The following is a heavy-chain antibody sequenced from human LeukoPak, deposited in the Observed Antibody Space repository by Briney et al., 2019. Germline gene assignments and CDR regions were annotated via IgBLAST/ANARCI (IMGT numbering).Heavy chain of an antibody. V-gene: IGHV3-21*01. CDR1: GFTFSSYS. CDR3: ARVKDNDAFDI. CDR2: ISSSSSYI. J-gene: IGHJ3*02. Sequence: SGGSLRLSCAASGFTFSSYSMNWVRQAPGKGLEWVSSISSSSSYIYYADSVKGRFTISRDNAKNSLYLQMNSLRAEDTAVYYCARVKDNDAFDIWGQGTMVTVSS.